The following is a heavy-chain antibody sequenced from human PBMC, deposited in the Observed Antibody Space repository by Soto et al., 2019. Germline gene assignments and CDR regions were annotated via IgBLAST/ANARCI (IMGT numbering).Heavy chain of an antibody. Sequence: EVQLVESGGGLVQPGGSLRLSCAASGFTFSDSWMAWVRQAPGKGLEWVAHISPDDAQTYHVGSVTGRMTISRDNVKNSLLRQMNNLRANDAAVFFCAKYSYHYHPNWGQGALVTVS. CDR3: AKYSYHYHPN. V-gene: IGHV3-7*05. D-gene: IGHD5-18*01. J-gene: IGHJ4*02. CDR1: GFTFSDSW. CDR2: ISPDDAQT.